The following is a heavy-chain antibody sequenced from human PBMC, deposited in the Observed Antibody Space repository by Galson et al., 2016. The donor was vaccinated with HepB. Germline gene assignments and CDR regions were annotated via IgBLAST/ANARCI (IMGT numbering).Heavy chain of an antibody. CDR3: ARDSYGGKGLDAFDI. D-gene: IGHD4-23*01. Sequence: SLRLSCAASGFTFSGSWMSWIRQAPGKGLEWVANINQEETQIFTVDSVRGRFTISRDNAKKSLYLQMNSLRADDTAVYYCARDSYGGKGLDAFDIWGQRTIVTVSS. J-gene: IGHJ3*02. CDR2: INQEETQI. CDR1: GFTFSGSW. V-gene: IGHV3-7*03.